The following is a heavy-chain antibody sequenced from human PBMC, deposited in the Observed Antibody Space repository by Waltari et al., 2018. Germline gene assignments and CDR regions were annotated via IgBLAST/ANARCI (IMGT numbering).Heavy chain of an antibody. V-gene: IGHV3-74*01. J-gene: IGHJ6*02. CDR2: INEIGNHT. Sequence: EVRLAQSGGGLVRPGGPLRLPCSGSGFTFSNSWXHWVRQXPGRGPFWVSXINEIGNHTXYADSVRGRFTISRDNAXXTLYLEMKXVXVEXTAVYFCATSLXDVWGQXTTVIVXS. CDR1: GFTFSNSW. CDR3: ATSLXDV.